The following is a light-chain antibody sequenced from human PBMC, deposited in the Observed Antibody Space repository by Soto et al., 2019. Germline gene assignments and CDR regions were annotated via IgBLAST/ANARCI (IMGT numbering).Light chain of an antibody. V-gene: IGKV3-15*01. J-gene: IGKJ4*01. CDR3: QQYNNWALVI. CDR2: GAS. Sequence: EIVMTLSPSSLSVSPGERATLSCRASQNVNSNLAWYQQKPGQAPRFLIYGASTRATGIPARFSGSGSGTEFTLTISSLQSEDFAVYYCQQYNNWALVIFGGGTKVDIK. CDR1: QNVNSN.